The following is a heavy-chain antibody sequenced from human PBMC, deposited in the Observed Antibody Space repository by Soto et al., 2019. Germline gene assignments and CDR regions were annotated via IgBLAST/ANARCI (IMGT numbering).Heavy chain of an antibody. J-gene: IGHJ6*02. Sequence: KTSETLSLTCTVSGGSITSSYWSWIRRPPGKGLEWIAYIYDTGISGYAPSTSYNPALKSRVTMSVDTSKSQFSLKLTSVTAADTAVYYCARGEDAFFYYGLDVWGQGITVTVSS. CDR2: IYDTGISGYAPST. CDR1: GGSITSSY. V-gene: IGHV4-59*01. CDR3: ARGEDAFFYYGLDV.